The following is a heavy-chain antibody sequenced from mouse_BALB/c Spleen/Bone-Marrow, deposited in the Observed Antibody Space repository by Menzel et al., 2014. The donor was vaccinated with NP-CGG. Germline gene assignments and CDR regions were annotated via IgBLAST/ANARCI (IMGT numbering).Heavy chain of an antibody. Sequence: VKLMESGAELARPGASVKMSCKASGYSFTSYTMHWVKQRPGQGLEWIAYINPRNTYSDYNQKFKDRATVTADKSSSTAYMQLSSLTSEDSAVYYCTREGTYEGCSGHFDYWGQGTTLTVSS. CDR1: GYSFTSYT. D-gene: IGHD2-3*01. J-gene: IGHJ2*01. CDR2: INPRNTYS. CDR3: TREGTYEGCSGHFDY. V-gene: IGHV1-4*01.